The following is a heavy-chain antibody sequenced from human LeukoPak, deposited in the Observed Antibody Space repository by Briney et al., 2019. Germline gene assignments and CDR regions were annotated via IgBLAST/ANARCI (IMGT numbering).Heavy chain of an antibody. V-gene: IGHV1-69*05. CDR2: IIPIFRAT. J-gene: IGHJ6*03. CDR1: GGTFSSYG. Sequence: SVKVSCKPSGGTFSSYGVSWVRQAPGQGLEWMGGIIPIFRATNYAQKFQGRVTITTDESTSTAYMELSSLRSEDTAVYYCARGTYYYDSSGYYPPYYYYYMDVWGKGTTVTVSS. D-gene: IGHD3-22*01. CDR3: ARGTYYYDSSGYYPPYYYYYMDV.